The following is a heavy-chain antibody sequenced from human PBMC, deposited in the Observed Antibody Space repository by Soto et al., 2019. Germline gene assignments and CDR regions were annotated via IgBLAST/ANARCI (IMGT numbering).Heavy chain of an antibody. CDR1: GYTFTSYA. Sequence: QVQLVQSGAEVKKPGASVKVSCKASGYTFTSYAMHWVRQAPGQRLEWMGWINAGNGNTKYSQKFQGRGTITRDKSASTAYRELSRLRSEDTAVYYCARGVAGIGGWYFDLWGRGTLVTVSS. CDR3: ARGVAGIGGWYFDL. V-gene: IGHV1-3*01. J-gene: IGHJ2*01. CDR2: INAGNGNT. D-gene: IGHD6-19*01.